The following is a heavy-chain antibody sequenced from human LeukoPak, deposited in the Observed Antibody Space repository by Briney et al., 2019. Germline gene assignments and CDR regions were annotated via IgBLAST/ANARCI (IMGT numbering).Heavy chain of an antibody. D-gene: IGHD3-22*01. CDR2: IYSGGST. CDR3: ASPYYYDTRAFDI. V-gene: IGHV3-66*01. CDR1: GFTVSSNY. J-gene: IGHJ3*02. Sequence: PGGSLRLSCAASGFTVSSNYMSWVRQAPGKGLEWVSVIYSGGSTYYADSVKGRFTISRDNSKNTLYLQMNSLRAEDTAVYYCASPYYYDTRAFDIWGQGTMVTVSS.